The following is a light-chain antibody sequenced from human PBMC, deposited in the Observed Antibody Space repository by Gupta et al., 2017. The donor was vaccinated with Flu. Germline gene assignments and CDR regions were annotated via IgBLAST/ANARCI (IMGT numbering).Light chain of an antibody. CDR2: AAS. V-gene: IGKV1-39*01. J-gene: IGKJ1*01. CDR1: QSISTY. Sequence: DIQMTQSPSSLSASVGDTVTIPCRASQSISTYLNWFQQKPGKAPKLLIYAASSLQSGVPSRVSGSGTETDFTLTISSLQREVFATYFCLQSYKSPRTFGQGTKVEIK. CDR3: LQSYKSPRT.